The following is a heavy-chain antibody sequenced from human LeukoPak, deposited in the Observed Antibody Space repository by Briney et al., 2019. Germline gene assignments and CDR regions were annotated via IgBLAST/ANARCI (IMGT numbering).Heavy chain of an antibody. CDR2: ISHSGTT. CDR3: ARINTVNAAFDY. Sequence: PSETLSLTCSVSGYSFSSNYFWGWIRQPPGKGLEWIATISHSGTTYYNPSLKSRVTISIDTSKNQFSLRLSSVTAADTAVYYCARINTVNAAFDYWGQGTLVTVSS. D-gene: IGHD4-11*01. CDR1: GYSFSSNYF. J-gene: IGHJ4*02. V-gene: IGHV4-38-2*01.